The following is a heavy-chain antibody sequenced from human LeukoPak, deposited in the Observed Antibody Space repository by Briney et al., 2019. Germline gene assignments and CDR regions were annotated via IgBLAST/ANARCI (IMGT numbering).Heavy chain of an antibody. Sequence: PSETLSLTCTVSGGSISSSSYYWGWTRQPPGKGLEWIGSIYYSVSTYYNPSLKSRVTISVDTSKSQFSLKLSSVTAADTAVYYCARLPVYYYDSSGPYIWGQGTMVTVSS. D-gene: IGHD3-22*01. V-gene: IGHV4-39*01. CDR3: ARLPVYYYDSSGPYI. J-gene: IGHJ3*02. CDR1: GGSISSSSYY. CDR2: IYYSVST.